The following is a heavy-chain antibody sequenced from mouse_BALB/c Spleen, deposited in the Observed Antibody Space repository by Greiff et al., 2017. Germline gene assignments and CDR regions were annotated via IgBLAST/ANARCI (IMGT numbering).Heavy chain of an antibody. J-gene: IGHJ4*01. CDR3: ARRWLLRYEDY. CDR1: GYAFSSYW. CDR2: IYPGDGDT. V-gene: IGHV1-80*01. D-gene: IGHD2-3*01. Sequence: QVQLQQSGAELVRPGSSVKISCTASGYAFSSYWMNWVKQRPGQGLEWIGQIYPGDGDTNYNGKFKGKATLTADKSSSTAYMQLSSLTSEDSAVYFCARRWLLRYEDYWGQGTSVTVSS.